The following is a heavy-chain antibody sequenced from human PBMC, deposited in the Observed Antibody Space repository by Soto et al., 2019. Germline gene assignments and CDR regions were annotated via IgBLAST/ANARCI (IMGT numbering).Heavy chain of an antibody. CDR3: ARAVATTPNYYYYYYMDV. D-gene: IGHD5-12*01. J-gene: IGHJ6*03. CDR2: ISSSSSTI. V-gene: IGHV3-48*01. CDR1: GFTFSSYS. Sequence: EVQLVESGGGLVQPGGSLRLSCAASGFTFSSYSMNWVRQAPGKGLEWVSYISSSSSTIYYADSVKGRFTISRDNAKNSLYLQMNSLRVEDTAVYYCARAVATTPNYYYYYYMDVWGKGTTVTVSS.